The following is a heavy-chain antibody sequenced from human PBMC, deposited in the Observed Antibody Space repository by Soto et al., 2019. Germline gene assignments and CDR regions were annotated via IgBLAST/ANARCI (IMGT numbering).Heavy chain of an antibody. CDR3: ARDAQQLANYGMDL. CDR2: LWAGGNYA. D-gene: IGHD6-13*01. J-gene: IGHJ6*02. Sequence: PGGSMRLSCAASGYHFSSHGVQCVRKAPGKGLEWVAHLWAGGNYAYYAYSVKGRFTISSDQSKNTLYPQMNSLEAEDTAVYYCARDAQQLANYGMDLRGQGTTVPVSS. CDR1: GYHFSSHG. V-gene: IGHV3-33*01.